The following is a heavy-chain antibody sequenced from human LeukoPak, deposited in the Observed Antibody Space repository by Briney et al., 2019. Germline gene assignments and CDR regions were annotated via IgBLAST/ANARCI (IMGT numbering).Heavy chain of an antibody. CDR2: INPNSGGT. J-gene: IGHJ4*02. CDR1: GYTFTGYY. Sequence: ASVTVSSKASGYTFTGYYMHWVRQAPGQGLEWMGWINPNSGGTNYAQKFQGRVTMTRDTSISTAYMELSRLRSDDTAVYYCARDPGYCSSTSCYGHYWGQGTLVTVSS. CDR3: ARDPGYCSSTSCYGHY. D-gene: IGHD2-2*01. V-gene: IGHV1-2*02.